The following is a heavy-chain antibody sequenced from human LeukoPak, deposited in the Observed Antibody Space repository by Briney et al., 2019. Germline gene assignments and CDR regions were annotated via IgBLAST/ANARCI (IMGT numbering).Heavy chain of an antibody. V-gene: IGHV4-34*01. CDR2: INHSGST. CDR1: GGSFSGYY. D-gene: IGHD2-15*01. Sequence: SETLSLTCAVYGGSFSGYYWSWIRQPPGKGLEWIGEINHSGSTNYNPSLKSRVTISVDTSKNQFSLRLSSVTAADTAVYYCARGGRSLVAAQFDLWGRGTLVTVSS. J-gene: IGHJ2*01. CDR3: ARGGRSLVAAQFDL.